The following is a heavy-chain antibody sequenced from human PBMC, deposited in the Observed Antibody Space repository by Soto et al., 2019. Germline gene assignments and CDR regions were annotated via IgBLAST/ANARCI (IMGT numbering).Heavy chain of an antibody. J-gene: IGHJ4*02. CDR2: ISAHNGNT. CDR3: ARGRYGDY. D-gene: IGHD1-1*01. CDR1: GYTFTSYG. V-gene: IGHV1-18*01. Sequence: QVHLVQSGAEVKKPGASVKVSCKASGYTFTSYGITWVRQAPGQGLEWMGWISAHNGNTDYAKKLQGRVIVTRDTSTSTAYMELRSLISDDTAVYYCARGRYGDYWGQGALVIVSS.